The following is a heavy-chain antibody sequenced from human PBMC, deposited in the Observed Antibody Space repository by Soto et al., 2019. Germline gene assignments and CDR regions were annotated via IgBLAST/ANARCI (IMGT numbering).Heavy chain of an antibody. CDR2: VDHSGST. Sequence: SETLSLTCVVSGGSFSGYYWTWIRQAPGKGLEWIGEVDHSGSTRYNPSLKSRVTMSGDTSKNQFSLSLSSVTAADTAVYYCARLFTMTVGVFDYWGKGALFTVPS. J-gene: IGHJ4*02. V-gene: IGHV4-34*01. CDR3: ARLFTMTVGVFDY. D-gene: IGHD3-22*01. CDR1: GGSFSGYY.